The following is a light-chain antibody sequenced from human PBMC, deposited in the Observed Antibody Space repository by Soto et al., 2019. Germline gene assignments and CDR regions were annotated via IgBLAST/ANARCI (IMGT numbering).Light chain of an antibody. CDR2: NTN. CDR1: SGSVSTSYY. Sequence: QTVVTQEPSFSVSPGGTVTLTCGLSSGSVSTSYYPSWYQQTPGQAPRTLIDNTNTRSSGVPDRFSGSILGNKAALTITGAQADDESDYYCVLYMGSGIRVFGGGTKLTVL. J-gene: IGLJ3*02. CDR3: VLYMGSGIRV. V-gene: IGLV8-61*01.